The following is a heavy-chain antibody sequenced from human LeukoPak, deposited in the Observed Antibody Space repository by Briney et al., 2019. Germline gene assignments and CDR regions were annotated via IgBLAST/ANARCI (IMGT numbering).Heavy chain of an antibody. CDR3: VRVSCTNGVCYGFDY. J-gene: IGHJ4*02. CDR1: GFTCSRYW. Sequence: GGSLRLSCAASGFTCSRYWISWVRQAPGKGLEWVANIKQDGSEKYYVDSVKGRFTISRDNAKNSLYLQMNSLRDEDTAVYYCVRVSCTNGVCYGFDYWGQGTLVTVSS. V-gene: IGHV3-7*01. CDR2: IKQDGSEK. D-gene: IGHD2-8*01.